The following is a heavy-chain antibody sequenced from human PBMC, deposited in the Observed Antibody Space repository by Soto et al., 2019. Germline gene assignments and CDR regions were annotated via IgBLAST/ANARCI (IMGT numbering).Heavy chain of an antibody. Sequence: AAVKGSFNASGYTFTSYVINWVRQAPGQVLDWIGWITPYNGNANYAQNHQDRLTITTDTSTNTEYLELRSLRSDDTAVYFCARARMYXGAYNESWGQATLV. CDR3: ARARMYXGAYNES. J-gene: IGHJ4*02. CDR2: ITPYNGNA. CDR1: GYTFTSYV. V-gene: IGHV1-18*04. D-gene: IGHD1-26*01.